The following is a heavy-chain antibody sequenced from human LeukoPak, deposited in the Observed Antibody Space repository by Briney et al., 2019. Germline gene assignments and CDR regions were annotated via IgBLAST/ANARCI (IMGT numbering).Heavy chain of an antibody. CDR1: GFTFSNAW. CDR2: IKSKTDGGTT. D-gene: IGHD6-13*01. CDR3: TTGSIAAAGTSGAFDI. Sequence: PGGSLRLSCAASGFTFSNAWMSWVSQAPGKGLEWVGRIKSKTDGGTTDYAAPVKGRFTISRDDSKNTLYLQMNSLKTEDTAVYYCTTGSIAAAGTSGAFDIWGQGTMVTVSS. V-gene: IGHV3-15*01. J-gene: IGHJ3*02.